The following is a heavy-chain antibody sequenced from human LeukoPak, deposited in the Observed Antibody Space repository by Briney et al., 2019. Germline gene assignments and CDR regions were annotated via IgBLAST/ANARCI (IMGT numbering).Heavy chain of an antibody. CDR2: IRYKAKSYST. CDR3: TRAGDDGSYFDY. D-gene: IGHD1-26*01. Sequence: PGGSLRLSCAASGFTFSSYAMSWVRQAPGKGLEWVGRIRYKAKSYSTDYAASVRGRFTISRDDSKNSLYLQMNSLKSEDTAVYYCTRAGDDGSYFDYWGQGTLVTVSS. CDR1: GFTFSSYA. V-gene: IGHV3-72*01. J-gene: IGHJ4*02.